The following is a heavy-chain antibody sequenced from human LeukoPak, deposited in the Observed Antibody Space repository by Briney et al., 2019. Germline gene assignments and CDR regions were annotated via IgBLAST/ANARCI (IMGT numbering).Heavy chain of an antibody. CDR1: GFTFSRDA. CDR3: AKRSGSGSQEYSDY. Sequence: GGSLRLSCVISGFTFSRDAVHWVRQAPGKGLEWVSGIGVSDASTYYADSVKGRFIVSRDTSKNTLYLQMNSLRAEDTAMYYCAKRSGSGSQEYSDYWGQGTVVTVSS. CDR2: IGVSDAST. V-gene: IGHV3-23*01. J-gene: IGHJ4*02. D-gene: IGHD3-10*01.